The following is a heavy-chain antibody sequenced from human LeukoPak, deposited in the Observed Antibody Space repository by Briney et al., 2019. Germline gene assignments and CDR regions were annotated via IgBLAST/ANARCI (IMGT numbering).Heavy chain of an antibody. D-gene: IGHD6-6*01. CDR3: AREHSSSSGKVFDY. Sequence: GASVKVSCKASVYTFTSYGISWVRQAPGQGLEWMGWINPNSGGTNYAQKFQGRVTMTRDTSISTAYMELSRLRSDDTAVYYCAREHSSSSGKVFDYWGQGTLVTVSS. CDR1: VYTFTSYG. CDR2: INPNSGGT. J-gene: IGHJ4*02. V-gene: IGHV1-2*02.